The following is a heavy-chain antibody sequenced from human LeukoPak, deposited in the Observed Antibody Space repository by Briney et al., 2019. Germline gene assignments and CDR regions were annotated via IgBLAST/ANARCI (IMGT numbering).Heavy chain of an antibody. CDR1: GFTFSSYA. CDR3: ARLYSYAGPGDY. D-gene: IGHD5-18*01. CDR2: ISGSGGST. V-gene: IGHV3-23*01. Sequence: GGSLRLSCAASGFTFSSYAMSWVRQAPGKGLEWVSAISGSGGSTYYADSVKGRFTISRDNSKNTLYLQMNSLRAEDTAVHYCARLYSYAGPGDYWGQGTLVTVSS. J-gene: IGHJ4*02.